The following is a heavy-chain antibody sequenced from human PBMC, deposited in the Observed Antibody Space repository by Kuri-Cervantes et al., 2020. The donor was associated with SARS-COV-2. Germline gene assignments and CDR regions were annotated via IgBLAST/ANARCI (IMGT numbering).Heavy chain of an antibody. Sequence: ASVKVSCKASGYTFTSYAMHWVRQAPGQRLEWMGWINAGNGNTKYSQKFQGRVTITRDTSASTAYMDLTSLRAEDTAVYYCARALRPRGDAFDIWGQGTMVTVSS. CDR3: ARALRPRGDAFDI. V-gene: IGHV1-3*01. J-gene: IGHJ3*02. CDR2: INAGNGNT. D-gene: IGHD3-10*01. CDR1: GYTFTSYA.